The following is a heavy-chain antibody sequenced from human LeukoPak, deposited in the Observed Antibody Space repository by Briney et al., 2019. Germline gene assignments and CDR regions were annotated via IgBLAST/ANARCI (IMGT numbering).Heavy chain of an antibody. J-gene: IGHJ3*02. Sequence: ASVNVSCKASGYTFTIYGISWVRQAPGQGLEWMGWISAYNGNTNYAQKLQGRVTITTDTSTSTAYMELRSLRSDDPAVYYCARVGLPELTIFGGVARLDAFDIWGQGTMVTVSS. CDR1: GYTFTIYG. D-gene: IGHD3-3*01. V-gene: IGHV1-18*01. CDR2: ISAYNGNT. CDR3: ARVGLPELTIFGGVARLDAFDI.